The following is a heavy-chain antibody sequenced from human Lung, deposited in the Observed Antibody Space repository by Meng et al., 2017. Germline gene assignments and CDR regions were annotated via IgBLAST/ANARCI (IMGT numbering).Heavy chain of an antibody. D-gene: IGHD4-11*01. V-gene: IGHV4-34*01. Sequence: QVQLQQWGAVLLKPSETLSLTCVVSGGSFSDYYWSWIRQPPGKGLEWIGEINHSGSTNYNPSLESRATISVDTSQNNPSLKLSSVTAADSAVYYCARGPTTMAHDFDYWGQGTLVTVSS. CDR3: ARGPTTMAHDFDY. J-gene: IGHJ4*02. CDR2: INHSGST. CDR1: GGSFSDYY.